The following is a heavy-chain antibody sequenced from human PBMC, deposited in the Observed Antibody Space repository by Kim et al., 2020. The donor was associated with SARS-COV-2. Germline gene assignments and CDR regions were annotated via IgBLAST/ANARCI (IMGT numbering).Heavy chain of an antibody. V-gene: IGHV3-15*01. D-gene: IGHD6-13*01. J-gene: IGHJ6*03. CDR1: GFTFSNAW. CDR3: TTVRSPPGIAAAGPNYYYYYMDV. CDR2: IKSKTDGGTT. Sequence: GGSLRLSCAASGFTFSNAWMSWVRQAPGKGLEWVGRIKSKTDGGTTDYAAPVKGRFTISRDDSKNTLYLQMNSLKTEDTAVYYCTTVRSPPGIAAAGPNYYYYYMDVWGKGTTVTVSS.